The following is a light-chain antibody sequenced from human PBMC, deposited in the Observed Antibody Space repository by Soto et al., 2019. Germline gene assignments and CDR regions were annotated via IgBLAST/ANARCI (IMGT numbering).Light chain of an antibody. Sequence: EIVLTQSPGTLSLSPVEISTLSFMSSQSVSNNYLAWYQQKPGQAPRLLIYGASNRATGIPTRFSGSRSGAEFTLTINSLQSEDFAVYYCQPYNNWPLTFGGGTKVDIK. V-gene: IGKV3D-15*01. J-gene: IGKJ4*01. CDR2: GAS. CDR3: QPYNNWPLT. CDR1: QSVSNN.